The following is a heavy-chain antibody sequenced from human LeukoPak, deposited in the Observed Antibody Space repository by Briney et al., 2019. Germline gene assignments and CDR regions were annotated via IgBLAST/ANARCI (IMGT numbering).Heavy chain of an antibody. CDR3: ARGGPPTGASPRPWDFNY. Sequence: GGSLRLSCAASRFIFSTYGMHWVRQAPGKGLEWVAVISYDGSYESYADSVKGRFTISRDNSKNTLYLQMNSLRVEDTAVYYCARGGPPTGASPRPWDFNYWGQGALVTVSS. CDR1: RFIFSTYG. D-gene: IGHD1-26*01. V-gene: IGHV3-30*03. CDR2: ISYDGSYE. J-gene: IGHJ4*02.